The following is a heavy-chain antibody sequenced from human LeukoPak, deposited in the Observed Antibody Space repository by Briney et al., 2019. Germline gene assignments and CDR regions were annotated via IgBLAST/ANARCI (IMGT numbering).Heavy chain of an antibody. Sequence: SETLSLTCAVYGGSFSGYYWSWIRQPPGKGLEWIGEINHSGSTNYNPSLKSRVTISVDTSKNQFSLKLSSVTAADTAVYYCARVGPAYCSSTSCKIKNWFDPWGQGTLVTVSS. V-gene: IGHV4-34*01. J-gene: IGHJ5*02. CDR2: INHSGST. D-gene: IGHD2-2*01. CDR1: GGSFSGYY. CDR3: ARVGPAYCSSTSCKIKNWFDP.